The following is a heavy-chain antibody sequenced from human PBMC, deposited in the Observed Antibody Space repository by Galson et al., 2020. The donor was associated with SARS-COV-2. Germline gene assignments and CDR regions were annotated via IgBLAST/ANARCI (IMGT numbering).Heavy chain of an antibody. Sequence: SETLSLTCTVSGGTISSSSYYWGWPRQHPGKGLEWIGSINYSGTTYYNPSLKSRVTISVDTSKNQFSLKLSSVTAADTAVYYCARHPLRDWKLVSYYYFGMDVWGQGTTVTVSS. CDR1: GGTISSSSYY. J-gene: IGHJ6*02. D-gene: IGHD6-6*01. CDR3: ARHPLRDWKLVSYYYFGMDV. CDR2: INYSGTT. V-gene: IGHV4-39*01.